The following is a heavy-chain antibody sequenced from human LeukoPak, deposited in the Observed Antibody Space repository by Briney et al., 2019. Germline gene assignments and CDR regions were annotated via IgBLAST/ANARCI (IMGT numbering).Heavy chain of an antibody. CDR1: GFTFRNYG. Sequence: GGSLRLSCAASGFTFRNYGIHWVRQAPGKGLEWVAVISYDGSNNHHADSVKGRLTISRDNSKNTLYLQMNSLRVDVTAVYYCAKDRSVGATGSSNYYYGMDVWGQGTTVTVS. V-gene: IGHV3-30*18. CDR3: AKDRSVGATGSSNYYYGMDV. J-gene: IGHJ6*02. D-gene: IGHD1-26*01. CDR2: ISYDGSNN.